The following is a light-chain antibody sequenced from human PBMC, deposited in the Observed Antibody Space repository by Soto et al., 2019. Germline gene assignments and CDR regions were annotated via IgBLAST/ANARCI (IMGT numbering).Light chain of an antibody. CDR1: QSVSSNY. CDR3: QQRSDWPWT. V-gene: IGKV3D-20*02. J-gene: IGKJ1*01. Sequence: EIVLTQSPGTLSLSPGERATLSCRASQSVSSNYLAWYQQIPGQAPRLLIYGVSSRAAGIPDRLSGSGSGTDFNLTINRLEPEDFAVYYCQQRSDWPWTCGQGTKVDIK. CDR2: GVS.